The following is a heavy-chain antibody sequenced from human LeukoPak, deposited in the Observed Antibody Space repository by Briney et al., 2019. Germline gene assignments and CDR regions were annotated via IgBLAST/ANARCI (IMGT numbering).Heavy chain of an antibody. CDR3: ARVGYCGDDCYPLDY. CDR2: INHRGST. J-gene: IGHJ4*02. V-gene: IGHV4-34*01. Sequence: SETLSLACAIYGGSSSGYYWSWIRQPPGKGLEWIGEINHRGSTNYNPSLKSRVTISVDTSRNSFSLELSSVTAADTAVYYCARVGYCGDDCYPLDYWGQGTLTTISS. D-gene: IGHD2-21*02. CDR1: GGSSSGYY.